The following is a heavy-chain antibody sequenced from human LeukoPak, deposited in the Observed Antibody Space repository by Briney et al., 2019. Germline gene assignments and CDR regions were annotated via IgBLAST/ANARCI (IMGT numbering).Heavy chain of an antibody. Sequence: PSETLSLTCTVSGGSISSSSYYWGWIRQPPGKGLEWIGYIYYSGSIHYNPSLKSRVTMSVDTSKNHFSLNLSSVTAADTAVYYCALSRGGYYDSRSPSWAFDIWGQGTMVTVSS. CDR3: ALSRGGYYDSRSPSWAFDI. CDR1: GGSISSSSYY. D-gene: IGHD3-22*01. J-gene: IGHJ3*02. V-gene: IGHV4-61*03. CDR2: IYYSGSI.